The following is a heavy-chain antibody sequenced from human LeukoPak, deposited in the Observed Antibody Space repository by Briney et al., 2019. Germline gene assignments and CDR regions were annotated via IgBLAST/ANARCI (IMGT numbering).Heavy chain of an antibody. D-gene: IGHD3-10*01. CDR2: IRYDGSNK. CDR1: GFTFSSYG. V-gene: IGHV3-30*02. Sequence: PGGSLRLSCAASGFTFSSYGMHWVRQAPGKGLEWVAFIRYDGSNKYYADSVKGRFTISRDNSKHTLYLQMNSLRAEDTAVYYCAKDLDRETRDDYYGSGSGPNWFDPWGQGTLVTVSS. CDR3: AKDLDRETRDDYYGSGSGPNWFDP. J-gene: IGHJ5*02.